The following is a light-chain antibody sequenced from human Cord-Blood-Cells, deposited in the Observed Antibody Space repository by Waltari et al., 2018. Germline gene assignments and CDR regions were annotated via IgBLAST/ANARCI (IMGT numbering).Light chain of an antibody. CDR2: DAS. V-gene: IGKV1-33*01. CDR1: QDISNY. Sequence: DIQMTQYPSSLSASVGDRVTITCQARQDISNYLNWYQQKPGKAPKLLIYDASNLETGFPSRFSGSGSGTDFTFTISSLQPEDIATYYCQQYDNLPLTFGGGTKVEIK. CDR3: QQYDNLPLT. J-gene: IGKJ4*01.